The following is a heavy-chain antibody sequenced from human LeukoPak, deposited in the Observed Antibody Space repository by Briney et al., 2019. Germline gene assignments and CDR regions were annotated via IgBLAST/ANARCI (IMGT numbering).Heavy chain of an antibody. CDR1: GYSISSGHF. D-gene: IGHD3-16*01. CDR3: ASVGGGSPY. V-gene: IGHV4-38-2*02. CDR2: IYGSGTT. J-gene: IGHJ4*02. Sequence: TPSETLSLTCTVSGYSISSGHFWSWIRQPPGKGLEWIGSIYGSGTTNYDPPLRSRVSISADTSKNYFSLELSSVTAADTAVYYCASVGGGSPYWGQGTLVTVSS.